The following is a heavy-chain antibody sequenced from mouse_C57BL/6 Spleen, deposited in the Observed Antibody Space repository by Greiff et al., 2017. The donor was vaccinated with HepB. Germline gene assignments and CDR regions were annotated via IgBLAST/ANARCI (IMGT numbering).Heavy chain of an antibody. J-gene: IGHJ3*01. V-gene: IGHV1-64*01. Sequence: QFQLQQPGAELVKPGASVKLSCKASGYTFTSYWMHWVKQRPGQGLEWIGMIHPNSGSTNYNEKFKSKATLTVDKSSSTAYMQLSSLTSEDSAVYYCARGQASSGSWFAYWGQGTLVTVSA. CDR2: IHPNSGST. CDR1: GYTFTSYW. D-gene: IGHD3-2*02. CDR3: ARGQASSGSWFAY.